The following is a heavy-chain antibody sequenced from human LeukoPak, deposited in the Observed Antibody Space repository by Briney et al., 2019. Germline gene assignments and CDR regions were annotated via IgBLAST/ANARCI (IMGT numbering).Heavy chain of an antibody. D-gene: IGHD4-17*01. CDR3: ARPIINGERRFRLPRAFDI. Sequence: PSYTLSLTCPLYGGSFSGYYWSRSRDPPATGLGWIGEINHSGSTNHHPSPMSRDTISVETSKNQCSLKLSSVPDADTAVYYCARPIINGERRFRLPRAFDIWGQGTMVTVSS. CDR1: GGSFSGYY. J-gene: IGHJ3*02. V-gene: IGHV4-34*01. CDR2: INHSGST.